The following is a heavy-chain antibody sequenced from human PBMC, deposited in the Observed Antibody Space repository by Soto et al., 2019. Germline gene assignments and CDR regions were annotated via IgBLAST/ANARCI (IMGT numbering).Heavy chain of an antibody. CDR1: GGSISNGGYS. CDR2: IYHCGST. J-gene: IGHJ5*02. CDR3: ARVPGP. V-gene: IGHV4-30-2*01. Sequence: QLQLQESGSGLVKPSQTLSRTCAVSGGSISNGGYSWSWIRQPPGKGLEWIGYIYHCGSTYYNPSLKCRVTISGDRSKIQFSLKLSAVTAADTAVYYCARVPGPWCQGTLVTVSS.